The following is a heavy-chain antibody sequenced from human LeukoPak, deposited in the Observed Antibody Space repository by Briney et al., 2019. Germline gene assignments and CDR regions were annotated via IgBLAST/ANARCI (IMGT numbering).Heavy chain of an antibody. D-gene: IGHD6-6*01. CDR3: AKRDSSSPIFDY. Sequence: GGSLRLSCAVSGFTFSSYAMSWVRQAPGKGLEWVSAISGSGGSTYYADSVKGRFSISRDNSKNTLYLQMNSLRAEDTAVYYCAKRDSSSPIFDYWGQGTLVTVSS. CDR1: GFTFSSYA. V-gene: IGHV3-23*01. CDR2: ISGSGGST. J-gene: IGHJ4*02.